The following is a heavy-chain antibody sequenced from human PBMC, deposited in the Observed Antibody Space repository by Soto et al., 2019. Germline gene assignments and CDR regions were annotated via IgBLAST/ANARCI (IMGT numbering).Heavy chain of an antibody. Sequence: PGGSLRLSCAASGFTFSSYAMSWVRQAPGKGLEWVSAISGSGGSTYYADSVKGRFTIFRDNSKNTLYLQMNSLRAEDTAVYYCAKDHPPFDIVVVPAAGRAENDAFDIWGQGTMVTVSS. V-gene: IGHV3-23*01. CDR3: AKDHPPFDIVVVPAAGRAENDAFDI. J-gene: IGHJ3*02. CDR2: ISGSGGST. CDR1: GFTFSSYA. D-gene: IGHD2-2*01.